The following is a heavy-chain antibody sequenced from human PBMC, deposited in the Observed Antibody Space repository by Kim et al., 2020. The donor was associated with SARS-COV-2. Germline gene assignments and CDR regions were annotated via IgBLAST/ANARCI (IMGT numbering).Heavy chain of an antibody. CDR3: TRGRVSTAY. CDR2: GGST. J-gene: IGHJ4*02. V-gene: IGHV4-59*09. Sequence: GGSTNSDPPVKSRVTMSVDTSKNQFSLKLSSVTAADTAVYNCTRGRVSTAYWGQGTLVTVSS. D-gene: IGHD2-2*01.